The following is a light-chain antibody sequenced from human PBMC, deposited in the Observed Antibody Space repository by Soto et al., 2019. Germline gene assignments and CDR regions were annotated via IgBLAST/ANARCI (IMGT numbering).Light chain of an antibody. J-gene: IGKJ4*01. CDR2: AAS. V-gene: IGKV1-12*01. Sequence: DIQMTQSPSSVSASVGDRVTITCRASQGISSWLVWYQQKPGKAPKLLIYAASSLQSGVPSRFSGSGYGTDFTLTISSLQPEDSATYYCQQADSFPLTFGGGTKVEI. CDR1: QGISSW. CDR3: QQADSFPLT.